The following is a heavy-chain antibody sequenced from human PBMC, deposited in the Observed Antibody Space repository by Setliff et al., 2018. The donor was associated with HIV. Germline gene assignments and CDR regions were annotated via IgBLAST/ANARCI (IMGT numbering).Heavy chain of an antibody. CDR3: ASDCGGDCFSGVAGPNYYYGMDV. Sequence: PSETLSLTCTVSGGSISSGSYYWSWIRQPAGKGLEWIGRIYTSGSTNYNPSLKSRVTISVDTSKNQFSLKLSSVTAADTAVYYCASDCGGDCFSGVAGPNYYYGMDVWGQGTTVTVSS. J-gene: IGHJ6*02. CDR1: GGSISSGSYY. D-gene: IGHD2-21*02. CDR2: IYTSGST. V-gene: IGHV4-61*02.